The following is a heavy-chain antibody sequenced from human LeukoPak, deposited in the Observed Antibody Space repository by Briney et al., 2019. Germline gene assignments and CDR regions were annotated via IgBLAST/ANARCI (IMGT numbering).Heavy chain of an antibody. J-gene: IGHJ4*02. CDR3: ARTDNWHDEKFDH. CDR1: GSRFTTYW. Sequence: GASLKISCKGAGSRFTTYWIGWVRQMPGKGLEWMGIIYPGDSDTKYSPSFQGQVTLSVDRSMSTAYLQWKSLKASDTAMYYCARTDNWHDEKFDHWGQGTLVTVSS. D-gene: IGHD1-1*01. V-gene: IGHV5-51*01. CDR2: IYPGDSDT.